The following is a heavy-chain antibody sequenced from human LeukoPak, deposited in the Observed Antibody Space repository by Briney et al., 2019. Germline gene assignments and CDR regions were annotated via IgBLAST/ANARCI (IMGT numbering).Heavy chain of an antibody. J-gene: IGHJ4*02. CDR2: ISSSGSSF. D-gene: IGHD3-22*01. Sequence: GRSLRFSFAASGFTFSDYYMSWIRQAPGKGLEWVSYISSSGSSFYYAESLKGRLTISRDNAKTSLDLLMNSLIAQETTAYYCARAHGDYYDSSGYSLWGEGTLVTVPS. CDR1: GFTFSDYY. CDR3: ARAHGDYYDSSGYSL. V-gene: IGHV3-11*01.